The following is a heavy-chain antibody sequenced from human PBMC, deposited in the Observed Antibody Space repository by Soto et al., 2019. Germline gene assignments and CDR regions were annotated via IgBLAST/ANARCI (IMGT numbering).Heavy chain of an antibody. CDR2: IFSNDEK. J-gene: IGHJ4*02. CDR1: GFSLSNARMG. V-gene: IGHV2-26*01. D-gene: IGHD4-17*01. Sequence: QVTLKESGPVLVKPTETLTLTCTVSGFSLSNARMGVSWIRQPPGKALEWLAHIFSNDEKSYSTSLKSRLTXPXXTSKGQVVLTMTNMDPVDTATYYCAGLYGDYAFDYWGQGTLVTVSS. CDR3: AGLYGDYAFDY.